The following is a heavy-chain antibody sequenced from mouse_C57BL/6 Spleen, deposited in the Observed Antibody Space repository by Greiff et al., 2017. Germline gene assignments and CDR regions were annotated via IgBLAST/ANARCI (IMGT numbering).Heavy chain of an antibody. CDR2: IDPEDGAT. V-gene: IGHV14-1*01. CDR3: TTYYYGSKGY. CDR1: GFNIKDYY. J-gene: IGHJ2*01. Sequence: VQLQQSGAELVRPGASVKLSCTASGFNIKDYYMHWVKQRPEQGLEWIGRIDPEDGATEYAPKFQGKATMTADTASNTAYLQLSSLTSEDTAVYYCTTYYYGSKGYWGQGTTLTVSS. D-gene: IGHD1-1*01.